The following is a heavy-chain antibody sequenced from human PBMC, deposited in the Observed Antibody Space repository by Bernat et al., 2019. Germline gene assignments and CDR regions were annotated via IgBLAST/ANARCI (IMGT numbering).Heavy chain of an antibody. CDR2: INTNNGAT. CDR3: ARVVVGATTGLYDY. J-gene: IGHJ4*02. D-gene: IGHD2-15*01. V-gene: IGHV1-18*01. Sequence: QVQLVQSGVEVKKPGASVKVSCKASGYTFSTYGISWVRLAPGQGLEWMGWINTNNGATNYAQKFQGRVTMMTDTSTSTAYMELRSLRPDDTAVYYCARVVVGATTGLYDYWGQGTLVIVSS. CDR1: GYTFSTYG.